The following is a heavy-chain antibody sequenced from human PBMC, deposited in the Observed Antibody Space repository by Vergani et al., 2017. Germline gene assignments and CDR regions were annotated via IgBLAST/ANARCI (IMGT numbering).Heavy chain of an antibody. CDR3: AREVTMVRGVLDP. Sequence: QLQLQESGPGLVKPSETLSLTCTVSGDSISRTNFYWGWIRQPPGKGLEWIGFIHYSGSTYYNPSLKSRLTISVDTSKNQFSLKLSSVTAADTAVYYCAREVTMVRGVLDPWGQGTLVTVSS. J-gene: IGHJ5*02. CDR2: IHYSGST. CDR1: GDSISRTNFY. V-gene: IGHV4-30-4*08. D-gene: IGHD3-10*01.